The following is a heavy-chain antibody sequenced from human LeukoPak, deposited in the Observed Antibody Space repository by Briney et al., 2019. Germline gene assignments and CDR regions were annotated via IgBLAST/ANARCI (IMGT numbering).Heavy chain of an antibody. CDR3: ARSRYPAFNSGSYYDY. CDR1: GGTFSSYA. Sequence: GASVKVSCKASGGTFSSYAISWVRQAPGQGLEWMGRIIPIHGIANYAQKFQGRVTITADKSTSTAYMELSSLRSEDTAVYYCARSRYPAFNSGSYYDYWGQGTLVTVSS. D-gene: IGHD3-10*01. CDR2: IIPIHGIA. V-gene: IGHV1-69*04. J-gene: IGHJ4*02.